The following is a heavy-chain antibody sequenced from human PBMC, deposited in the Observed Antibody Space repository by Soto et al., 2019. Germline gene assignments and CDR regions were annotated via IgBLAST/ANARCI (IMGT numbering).Heavy chain of an antibody. Sequence: QVQLQESGPGLVKPSGTLSLTCAVSGGSISSSDWWSWVRQPPGKELEWIGEIYYSGNTNYSPSLESRVTMSVDKSNNQFSLKLTSVTAADTAVYYCVRRASGPFDVWGQGTMVTVSS. J-gene: IGHJ3*01. CDR1: GGSISSSDW. CDR3: VRRASGPFDV. D-gene: IGHD2-8*02. V-gene: IGHV4-4*02. CDR2: IYYSGNT.